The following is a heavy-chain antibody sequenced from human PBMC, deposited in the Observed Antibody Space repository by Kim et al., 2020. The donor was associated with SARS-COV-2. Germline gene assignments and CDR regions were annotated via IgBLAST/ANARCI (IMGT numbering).Heavy chain of an antibody. Sequence: YADSVKGRFTISRDNAKNTLYLQMNSLRAEDTAVYYCARATIAAAGIGDYWGQGTLVTVSS. D-gene: IGHD6-13*01. CDR3: ARATIAAAGIGDY. J-gene: IGHJ4*02. V-gene: IGHV3-74*01.